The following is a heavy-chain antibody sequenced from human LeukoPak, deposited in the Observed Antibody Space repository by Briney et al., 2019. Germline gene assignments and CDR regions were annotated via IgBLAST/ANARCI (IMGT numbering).Heavy chain of an antibody. V-gene: IGHV4-39*01. CDR1: GGSISSGSYY. D-gene: IGHD5-12*01. CDR3: ARRRIVATIDY. Sequence: PSETLSLTCTVSGGSISSGSYYWSWIRQPPGKGLEWIGSIYYGGSTFYNPSLKSRLTISVDTSQNQFSLKLSSVTAADTAVYYCARRRIVATIDYWGQGILVTVSS. CDR2: IYYGGST. J-gene: IGHJ4*02.